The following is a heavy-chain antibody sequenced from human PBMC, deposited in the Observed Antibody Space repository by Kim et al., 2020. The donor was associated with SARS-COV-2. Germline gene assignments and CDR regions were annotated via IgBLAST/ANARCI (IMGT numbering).Heavy chain of an antibody. CDR2: IYYSGST. D-gene: IGHD2-21*02. V-gene: IGHV4-39*01. Sequence: SETLSLTCTVSGGSISSSSYYWGWIRQPPGKGLEWIGSIYYSGSTYYNPSLKSRVTISVDTSKNQFSLKLSSVTAADTAVYYCARHPRAYCGGDCYFAFDYWGQGTLVTVSS. CDR1: GGSISSSSYY. CDR3: ARHPRAYCGGDCYFAFDY. J-gene: IGHJ4*02.